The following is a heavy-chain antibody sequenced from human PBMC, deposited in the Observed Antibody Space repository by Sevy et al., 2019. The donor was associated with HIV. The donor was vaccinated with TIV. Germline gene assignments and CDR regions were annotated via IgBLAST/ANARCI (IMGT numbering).Heavy chain of an antibody. CDR1: GFIFSGYW. CDR3: ARGRYCSGGCCYNDY. Sequence: GGSLRLSCAAPGFIFSGYWMTWVRQAPGKGLEWVANIKFDGSEKYYVDSVKGRFTISRDNAKNSLFLQRNSLRAADTEGYYCARGRYCSGGCCYNDYWGHGTLDTVSS. V-gene: IGHV3-7*01. CDR2: IKFDGSEK. D-gene: IGHD2-15*01. J-gene: IGHJ4*01.